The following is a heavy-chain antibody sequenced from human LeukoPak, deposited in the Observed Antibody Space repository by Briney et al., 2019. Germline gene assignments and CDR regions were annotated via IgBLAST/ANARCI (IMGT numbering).Heavy chain of an antibody. V-gene: IGHV3-7*01. CDR2: IKQDGSEK. D-gene: IGHD1-14*01. CDR1: GFTFSSYW. Sequence: GGSLRLSCAASGFTFSSYWISWVRQAPGKGLEWVANIKQDGSEKYYVDSVKGRFTISRDNATNSLYLQMNSLRAEDTAVYYCARDSGRIVYRGQGTLVTVSS. J-gene: IGHJ4*02. CDR3: ARDSGRIVY.